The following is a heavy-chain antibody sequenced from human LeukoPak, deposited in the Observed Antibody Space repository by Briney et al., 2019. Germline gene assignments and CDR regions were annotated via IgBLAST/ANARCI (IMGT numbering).Heavy chain of an antibody. D-gene: IGHD4-17*01. CDR2: IYYSGST. Sequence: TSETLSLTCTVSGGSISSGAYYWSWIRQHPGKGLEWIGYIYYSGSTYYNPSLRSRLTISVDTSKTQFSLKLSSVTAADTAVYYCARTNYGDSYDAFDIWGQGTLVTVSS. V-gene: IGHV4-31*03. CDR3: ARTNYGDSYDAFDI. J-gene: IGHJ3*02. CDR1: GGSISSGAYY.